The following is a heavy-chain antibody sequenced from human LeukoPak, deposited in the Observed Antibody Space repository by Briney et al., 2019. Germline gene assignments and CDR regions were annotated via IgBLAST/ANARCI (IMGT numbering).Heavy chain of an antibody. V-gene: IGHV3-23*01. CDR1: GFTFSSYA. Sequence: GGSLRLSCAASGFTFSSYAMSLVRQAPGKGLEWVSAISGSGGSTYYADSVKGRFTISRDNSKNTLYLQMNSLRAEDTAVYYCAKDTYTHSGTYYLYYFDYWGQGTLVTVSS. CDR2: ISGSGGST. D-gene: IGHD1-26*01. CDR3: AKDTYTHSGTYYLYYFDY. J-gene: IGHJ4*02.